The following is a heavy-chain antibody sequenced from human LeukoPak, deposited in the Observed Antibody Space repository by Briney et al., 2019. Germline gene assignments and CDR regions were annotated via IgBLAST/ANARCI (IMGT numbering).Heavy chain of an antibody. CDR2: ISAYNGNT. CDR3: ARVGYDFWSGSLFDAFDI. V-gene: IGHV1-18*01. J-gene: IGHJ3*02. D-gene: IGHD3-3*01. Sequence: GASVKVSCKASGYTFTSYGISWVRQAPGQGLEWMGWISAYNGNTNYARKLQGRVTMTTDTSTSTAYMELRSLRSDDTAVYYCARVGYDFWSGSLFDAFDIWGQGTMVTVSS. CDR1: GYTFTSYG.